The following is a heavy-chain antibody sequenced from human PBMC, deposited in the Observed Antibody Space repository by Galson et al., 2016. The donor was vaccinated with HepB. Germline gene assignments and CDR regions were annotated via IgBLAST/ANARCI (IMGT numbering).Heavy chain of an antibody. CDR1: GYSFTTYW. D-gene: IGHD3-9*01. V-gene: IGHV5-51*01. Sequence: QSGAEVKKPGESLKISCKGSGYSFTTYWIGWVRQMPGKGLEWMGIIYPGDSDTKYSPSFQGQVTISADKSITTAFLQWSSLQASDTAIYYCARGKGNFDCLGDAFDMWGQGTMGTVSS. CDR3: ARGKGNFDCLGDAFDM. J-gene: IGHJ3*02. CDR2: IYPGDSDT.